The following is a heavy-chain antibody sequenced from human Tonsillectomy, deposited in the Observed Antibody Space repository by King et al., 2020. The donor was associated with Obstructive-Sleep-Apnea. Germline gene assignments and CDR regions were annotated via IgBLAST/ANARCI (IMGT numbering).Heavy chain of an antibody. CDR2: INSNSGGT. V-gene: IGHV1-2*02. J-gene: IGHJ5*02. Sequence: VQLVESGAEVKKPGASVKVSCKASGYTFTGHFMHWVRQAPGQGLEWMGWINSNSGGTNYARMFQGRVTMTRDTSISTVFMELSRLRSDDTAVYYCARDPGYFGSGTYSGWFDPWGQGTLVTVSS. CDR1: GYTFTGHF. CDR3: ARDPGYFGSGTYSGWFDP. D-gene: IGHD3-10*01.